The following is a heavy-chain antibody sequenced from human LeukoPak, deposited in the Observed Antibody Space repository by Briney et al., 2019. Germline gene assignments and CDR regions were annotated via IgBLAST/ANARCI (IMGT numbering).Heavy chain of an antibody. J-gene: IGHJ4*02. Sequence: SETLSLTCTVSGGSISSSSYYWGWIRQPPGKGLEWIGSIYYSGSTYYNPSLKSRVTISVDTSKNQFSLKLSSVTAADTAVYYCARGRYNWNYYFDYWGQGTLVTVSS. V-gene: IGHV4-39*07. CDR2: IYYSGST. CDR1: GGSISSSSYY. D-gene: IGHD1-7*01. CDR3: ARGRYNWNYYFDY.